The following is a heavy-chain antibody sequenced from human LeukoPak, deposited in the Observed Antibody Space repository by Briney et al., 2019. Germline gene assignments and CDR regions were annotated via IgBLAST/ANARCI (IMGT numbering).Heavy chain of an antibody. CDR3: AKKGTVTPYYYYYYMDV. Sequence: PGGSLRLSCAASGFTFSSYAMSWVRQAPGKGLEWVSAINGSGGSTYYADSVKGRFTISRDNSKNKLYLQMNSLRAEDTAVYYCAKKGTVTPYYYYYYMDVWGKGTTVTVSS. D-gene: IGHD4-17*01. V-gene: IGHV3-23*01. J-gene: IGHJ6*03. CDR1: GFTFSSYA. CDR2: INGSGGST.